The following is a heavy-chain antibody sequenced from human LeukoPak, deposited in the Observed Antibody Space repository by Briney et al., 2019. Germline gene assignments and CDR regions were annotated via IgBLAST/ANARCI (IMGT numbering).Heavy chain of an antibody. CDR1: GFTFSSYA. J-gene: IGHJ4*02. V-gene: IGHV3-33*01. CDR3: ARDFGGAIAVAGTGTFDY. D-gene: IGHD6-19*01. Sequence: GGSLRLSCAASGFTFSSYAMHWVRQAPGKGLEWVAVIWYDGNNKYYADSVKGRFTISRDNSKNTLYLQMNSLRAEDTAVYYCARDFGGAIAVAGTGTFDYWGQGTLVTVSS. CDR2: IWYDGNNK.